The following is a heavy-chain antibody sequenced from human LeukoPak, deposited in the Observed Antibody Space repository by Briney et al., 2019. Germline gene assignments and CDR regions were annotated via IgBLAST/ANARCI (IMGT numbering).Heavy chain of an antibody. CDR1: GFTFSSYS. J-gene: IGHJ4*02. CDR2: ISSSSSYI. D-gene: IGHD4-17*01. Sequence: WSLILSYAASGFTFSSYSMNWVRPAPGKGLEWVSSISSSSSYIYYADSVKGRFTISRDNAKNSLYLQMNSLRAEDTAVYYCALDYGVSFDYWGQGTLVTVSS. CDR3: ALDYGVSFDY. V-gene: IGHV3-21*01.